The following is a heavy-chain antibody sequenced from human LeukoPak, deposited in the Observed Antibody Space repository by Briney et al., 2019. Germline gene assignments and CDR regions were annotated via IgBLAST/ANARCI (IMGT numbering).Heavy chain of an antibody. CDR2: IFHSGST. Sequence: PSETLSLTCTVSGYSISSGYYWGWIRQPPGKGLEWIGTIFHSGSTYYNPSLKSRVTISVDTSKNQFSLKLSSVTAADTAVYYCARANGYGLLDYWGQGTLVTVSS. CDR1: GYSISSGYY. V-gene: IGHV4-38-2*02. D-gene: IGHD5-18*01. CDR3: ARANGYGLLDY. J-gene: IGHJ4*02.